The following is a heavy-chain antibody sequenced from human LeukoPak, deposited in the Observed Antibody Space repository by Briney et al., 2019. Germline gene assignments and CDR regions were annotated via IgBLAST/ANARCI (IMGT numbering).Heavy chain of an antibody. CDR1: GGTFSSYA. Sequence: GASVKVSCKASGGTFSSYAISWVRQAPGQGLEWMGGIIPIFGTANYAQKFQGGVTITADKSTNTAYMELSSLRSDDTAMYFCARDSARSSSWADHWGQGTLVTVSS. J-gene: IGHJ1*01. D-gene: IGHD6-13*01. CDR3: ARDSARSSSWADH. V-gene: IGHV1-69*06. CDR2: IIPIFGTA.